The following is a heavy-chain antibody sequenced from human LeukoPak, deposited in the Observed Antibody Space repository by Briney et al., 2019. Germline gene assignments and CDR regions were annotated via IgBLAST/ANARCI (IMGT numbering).Heavy chain of an antibody. J-gene: IGHJ4*02. V-gene: IGHV3-23*01. CDR2: ISGSGGST. CDR1: GFTFDDYY. Sequence: GGSLRLSCAASGFTFDDYYMIWIRQAPGKGLEWVSAISGSGGSTYYADSVKGRFTISRDNSKNTLYLQMNSLRAEDTAVYYCAKPSSPLDYWAQGPLVTVSS. CDR3: AKPSSPLDY.